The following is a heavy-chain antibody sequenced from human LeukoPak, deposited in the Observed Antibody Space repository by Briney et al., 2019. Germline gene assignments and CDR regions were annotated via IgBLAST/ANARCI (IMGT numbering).Heavy chain of an antibody. D-gene: IGHD6-13*01. CDR3: ARETPYSSSWTVFDY. CDR1: GFTFSSYE. J-gene: IGHJ4*02. CDR2: ISSSGSTV. V-gene: IGHV3-48*03. Sequence: GGSLRLSCAASGFTFSSYEMNWVRQAPGKGLEWVSYISSSGSTVYYADSVKGRFTISRDNAKNSLYLQMNSLRAEDTAVYYCARETPYSSSWTVFDYWGQGTLVTVSS.